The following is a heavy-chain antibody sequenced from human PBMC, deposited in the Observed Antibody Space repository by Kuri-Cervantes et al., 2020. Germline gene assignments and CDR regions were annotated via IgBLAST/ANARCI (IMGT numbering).Heavy chain of an antibody. Sequence: SETLSLTCTVSGGSISSSGFYWGWIRQSPGKGLEYIGSIYYSGSSYYNPSLKSRVGISLDTSKNHFSLKLNSVTAADTAVYYCARGDTVDAFDIWGQGTMVTVSS. J-gene: IGHJ3*02. CDR2: IYYSGSS. CDR3: ARGDTVDAFDI. V-gene: IGHV4-39*07. D-gene: IGHD2-2*02. CDR1: GGSISSSGFY.